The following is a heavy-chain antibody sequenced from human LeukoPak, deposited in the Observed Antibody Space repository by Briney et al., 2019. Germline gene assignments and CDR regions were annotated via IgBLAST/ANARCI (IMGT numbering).Heavy chain of an antibody. V-gene: IGHV1-8*01. CDR3: ARGLDDSSGYRGEGDY. J-gene: IGHJ4*02. Sequence: ASVKVSCKASGYTFTSYDINWVRQATGQGLEWMGGRNPNSGNTAYAQKFKGRVTMTRNTSISTAYMELSSLRSEDTAVYYCARGLDDSSGYRGEGDYWGQGTLVTVSS. CDR2: RNPNSGNT. CDR1: GYTFTSYD. D-gene: IGHD3-22*01.